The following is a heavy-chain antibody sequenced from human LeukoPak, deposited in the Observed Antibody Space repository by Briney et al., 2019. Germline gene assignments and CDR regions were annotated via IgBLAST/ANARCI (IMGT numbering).Heavy chain of an antibody. J-gene: IGHJ6*02. V-gene: IGHV4-59*01. Sequence: SETLSLTCTVSGGSISSYYWSWIRQPPGKGLEWIGYIYYSGSTNYNPSLKSRVTISIDTSKDQFSLKLSSVTAADTAVYYCARGTQSIGMDVWGQGTTVTVSS. CDR3: ARGTQSIGMDV. CDR1: GGSISSYY. D-gene: IGHD2-2*01. CDR2: IYYSGST.